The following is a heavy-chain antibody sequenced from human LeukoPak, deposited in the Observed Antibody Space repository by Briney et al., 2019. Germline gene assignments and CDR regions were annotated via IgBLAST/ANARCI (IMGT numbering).Heavy chain of an antibody. CDR3: AGQQLVLGAVFDY. CDR2: IYHSGST. Sequence: SETLSLTCNVSGYSISSGYYWAWIRQPPGTGLEWIGTIYHSGSTYYNPSLKSRVTISVDTSKNQFSLRLTSVTAADTAVYYCAGQQLVLGAVFDYWGQGTLVTVSS. CDR1: GYSISSGYY. D-gene: IGHD6-13*01. V-gene: IGHV4-38-2*02. J-gene: IGHJ4*02.